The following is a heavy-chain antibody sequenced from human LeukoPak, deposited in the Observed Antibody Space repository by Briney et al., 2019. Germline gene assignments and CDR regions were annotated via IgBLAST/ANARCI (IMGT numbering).Heavy chain of an antibody. CDR3: ARRGETVLLWFGELDDWFDP. CDR2: ISYDGSNK. J-gene: IGHJ5*02. CDR1: GFTFSSYA. Sequence: PGGSLRLSCAASGFTFSSYAMHWVRQAPGKGLEWVAVISYDGSNKYYADSVKGRFTISRDNSKNTLYLQMNSLRAEDTAVYYCARRGETVLLWFGELDDWFDPWGQGTLVTVSS. V-gene: IGHV3-30-3*01. D-gene: IGHD3-10*01.